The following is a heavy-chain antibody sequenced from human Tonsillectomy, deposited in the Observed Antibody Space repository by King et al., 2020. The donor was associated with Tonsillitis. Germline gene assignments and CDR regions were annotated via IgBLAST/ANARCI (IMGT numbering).Heavy chain of an antibody. CDR3: ASDPRQQLFSGVFHI. Sequence: VQLQESGTGLVKPSETLSLTCSVSGASMNSYYWGWLRQSPGKGLEGIGYIYFTGNTKYNPPLKSRVTISLDMSKNQFSLTLLSVTAADTAVYYCASDPRQQLFSGVFHIWGLGTTVTVSS. V-gene: IGHV4-59*01. D-gene: IGHD6-13*01. CDR2: IYFTGNT. CDR1: GASMNSYY. J-gene: IGHJ3*02.